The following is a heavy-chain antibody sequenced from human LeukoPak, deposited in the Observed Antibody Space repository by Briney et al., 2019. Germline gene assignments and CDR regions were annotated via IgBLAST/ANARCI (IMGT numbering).Heavy chain of an antibody. D-gene: IGHD2-15*01. Sequence: GGSLRLSCAASGFTFSSYWMHWVRQAPGKGLVWVSRINSDGSSTSYADSVKGQFTISRDNAKNTLYLQMNSLRAEDTAVYYCARVRIDCSGGSCYSGRYYYMDVWGKGTTVTVSS. CDR1: GFTFSSYW. V-gene: IGHV3-74*01. J-gene: IGHJ6*03. CDR2: INSDGSST. CDR3: ARVRIDCSGGSCYSGRYYYMDV.